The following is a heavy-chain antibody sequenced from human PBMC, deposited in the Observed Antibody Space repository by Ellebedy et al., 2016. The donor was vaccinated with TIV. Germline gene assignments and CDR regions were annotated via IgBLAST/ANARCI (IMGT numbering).Heavy chain of an antibody. CDR1: GYTFTSYD. J-gene: IGHJ4*02. CDR3: ARTPATFCSETSCLFDL. D-gene: IGHD3-3*01. CDR2: INTKTGKT. Sequence: AASVKVSCKTSGYTFTSYDITWARQAPGQGLEWMAWINTKTGKTDSAQKVQGRVTLTTDTSTNTGYMELRSLTSDDTAVYDCARTPATFCSETSCLFDLWGQGTLVTVSS. V-gene: IGHV1-18*01.